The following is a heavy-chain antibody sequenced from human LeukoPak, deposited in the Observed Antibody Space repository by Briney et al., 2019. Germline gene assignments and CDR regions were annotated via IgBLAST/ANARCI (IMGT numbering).Heavy chain of an antibody. CDR3: ARETVATNYYYYYMDV. Sequence: SQTLSLTCAISGDSVSSNSAAWNWIRQSPSRGLEWLGRTYYRSKWYNDYAVSVKSRITINPDTSKNQFSLQLNSVTPEDTAVYYCARETVATNYYYYYMDVWGKGTTVTVSS. CDR2: TYYRSKWYN. J-gene: IGHJ6*03. D-gene: IGHD5-12*01. CDR1: GDSVSSNSAA. V-gene: IGHV6-1*01.